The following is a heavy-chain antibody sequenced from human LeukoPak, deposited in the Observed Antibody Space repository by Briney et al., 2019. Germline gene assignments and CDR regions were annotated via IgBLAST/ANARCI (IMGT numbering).Heavy chain of an antibody. CDR2: ISSSSSTI. J-gene: IGHJ4*02. V-gene: IGHV3-48*01. CDR3: ARDSISSSFLD. Sequence: PGGSLRLSCAASGFTFGSYSMNWVRQAPGKGLEWVSYISSSSSTIYYADSEKGRFTISRDNAKNSLYLQMNSLRAEDTAVYYCARDSISSSFLDWGQGTLVTVSS. D-gene: IGHD6-13*01. CDR1: GFTFGSYS.